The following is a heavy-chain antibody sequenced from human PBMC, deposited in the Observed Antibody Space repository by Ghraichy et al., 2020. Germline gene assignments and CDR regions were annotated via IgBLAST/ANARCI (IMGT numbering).Heavy chain of an antibody. V-gene: IGHV4-34*01. CDR3: ARGGTRDDQLLYPDWFDP. D-gene: IGHD2-2*02. J-gene: IGHJ5*02. CDR1: GGSFSGYY. CDR2: INHSGST. Sequence: SETLSLTCAVYGGSFSGYYWSWIRQPPGKGLEWIGEINHSGSTNYNPSLKSRVTISVDTSKNQFSLKLSSVTAADTAVYYCARGGTRDDQLLYPDWFDPWGQGTLVTVSS.